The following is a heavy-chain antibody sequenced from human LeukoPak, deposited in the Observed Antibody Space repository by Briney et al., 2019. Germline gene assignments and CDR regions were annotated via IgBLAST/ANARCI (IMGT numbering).Heavy chain of an antibody. V-gene: IGHV1-69*04. CDR3: AAGYYGPGTPFDY. Sequence: ASVKVSCKASGGTFSSYAISWVRQAPGQGLEWMGRIIPILGIANYAQKFQGRVTITAGKSTSTAYMELSSLRSEDTAVYYCAAGYYGPGTPFDYWGQGTLVTVSS. CDR2: IIPILGIA. CDR1: GGTFSSYA. D-gene: IGHD3-10*01. J-gene: IGHJ4*02.